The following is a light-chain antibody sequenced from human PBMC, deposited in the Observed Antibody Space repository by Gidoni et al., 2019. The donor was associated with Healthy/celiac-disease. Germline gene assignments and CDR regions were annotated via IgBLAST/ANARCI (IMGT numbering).Light chain of an antibody. CDR3: AAWDDSLSVV. CDR2: RNN. J-gene: IGLJ2*01. Sequence: QSVLPQPPSASGPPGQRVTIPCSGSSSNLGSNYVYWYQQLPGTAPKLLIYRNNQRPSGVPDRFSGSKSGTSASLAISGLRSEDEADYYCAAWDDSLSVVFGGGTKLTVL. V-gene: IGLV1-47*01. CDR1: SSNLGSNY.